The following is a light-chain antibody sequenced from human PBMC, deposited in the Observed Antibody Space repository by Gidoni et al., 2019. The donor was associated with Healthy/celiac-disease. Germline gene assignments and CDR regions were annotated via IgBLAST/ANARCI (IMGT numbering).Light chain of an antibody. Sequence: DIVLTQSPGTLSWSPGERATLSCRASQSVSSSYLAWYQQKPGQAPRLLIYGAASRATGIPDRFSGSGSGTDFTLTISRLEPEDFAVYYCQQYGGSPPLTFXGXTKVEMK. V-gene: IGKV3-20*01. CDR2: GAA. CDR1: QSVSSSY. CDR3: QQYGGSPPLT. J-gene: IGKJ4*01.